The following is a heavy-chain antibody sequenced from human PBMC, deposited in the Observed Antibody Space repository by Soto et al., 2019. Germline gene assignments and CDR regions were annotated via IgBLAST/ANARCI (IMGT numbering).Heavy chain of an antibody. Sequence: GGSLRLSCAASGFTFDDYAMHWVRQAPGKGLEWVSGISWNSGSIGYADSVKGRFTISRDNAKNSLYLQMNSLRAEDTALYYCAKGGLEMATMKEAFDIWGQGTMVTVSS. CDR2: ISWNSGSI. CDR3: AKGGLEMATMKEAFDI. J-gene: IGHJ3*02. V-gene: IGHV3-9*01. CDR1: GFTFDDYA. D-gene: IGHD3-16*01.